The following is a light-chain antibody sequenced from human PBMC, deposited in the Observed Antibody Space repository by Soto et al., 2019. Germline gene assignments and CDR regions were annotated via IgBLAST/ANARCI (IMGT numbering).Light chain of an antibody. CDR3: TQRTQLPPT. CDR2: EVS. Sequence: VITQNQISLSVAPGQPASISCKSSQSLLHITGETFLFWYLQKPGQSPQLLIYEVSTRVSGVPDRFSGSGSGTDFTLEISRVETDDVGIYYCTQRTQLPPTFAQVRRPA. V-gene: IGKV2D-29*02. J-gene: IGKJ5*01. CDR1: QSLLHITGETF.